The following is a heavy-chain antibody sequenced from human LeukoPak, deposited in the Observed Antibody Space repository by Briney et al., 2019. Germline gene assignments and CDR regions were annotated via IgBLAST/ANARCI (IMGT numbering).Heavy chain of an antibody. CDR2: FDPEDGET. V-gene: IGHV1-24*01. J-gene: IGHJ3*02. D-gene: IGHD6-19*01. Sequence: ASVKVSCKASGYTFTSYDISWVRQATGQGLEWMGGFDPEDGETIYAQKFQGRVTMTEDTSTDTAYVELSSLRSEDTAVYYCATGGQWLADAFDIWGQGTMVTVSS. CDR3: ATGGQWLADAFDI. CDR1: GYTFTSYD.